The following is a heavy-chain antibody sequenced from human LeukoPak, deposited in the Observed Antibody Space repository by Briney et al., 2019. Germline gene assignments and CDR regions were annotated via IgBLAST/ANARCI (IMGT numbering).Heavy chain of an antibody. J-gene: IGHJ4*02. Sequence: GGSLRLSCAASGFTFSNSAMPWVRQAPGKGLEWVAVISFDGSNKYYADSVKGRFSISRDNSKNTLFLQMNSLRAEDTAVYYCAREGRLLQLWLYYFDYWGQGTLVTVSS. CDR2: ISFDGSNK. V-gene: IGHV3-30*14. CDR3: AREGRLLQLWLYYFDY. CDR1: GFTFSNSA. D-gene: IGHD5-18*01.